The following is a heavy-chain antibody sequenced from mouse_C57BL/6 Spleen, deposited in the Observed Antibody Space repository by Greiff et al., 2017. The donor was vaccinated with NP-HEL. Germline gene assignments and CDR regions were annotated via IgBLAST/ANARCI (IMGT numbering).Heavy chain of an antibody. V-gene: IGHV5-4*03. J-gene: IGHJ2*01. CDR1: GFTFSSYA. D-gene: IGHD1-1*01. Sequence: DVKLVESGGGLVKPGGSLKLSCAASGFTFSSYAMSWVRQTPEKRLEWVATISDGGSYTYYPDNVKGRFTISRDNAKNNLYLQMSHLKSEDTAMYYCARYGSSYPLDYWGQGTTLTVSS. CDR3: ARYGSSYPLDY. CDR2: ISDGGSYT.